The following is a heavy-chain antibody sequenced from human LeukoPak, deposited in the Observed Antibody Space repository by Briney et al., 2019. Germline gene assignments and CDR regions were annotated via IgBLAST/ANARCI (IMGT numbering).Heavy chain of an antibody. Sequence: GASVKVSCKASGYTFTSYGISWVRQAPGQGLEWMGWISAYNGNTNYAQKLQGRVTMTRNTSISTAYMELSSLRSEDTAVYYCARGLDFWSGGDAFDIWGQGTMVTVSS. CDR3: ARGLDFWSGGDAFDI. J-gene: IGHJ3*02. CDR2: ISAYNGNT. D-gene: IGHD3-3*01. CDR1: GYTFTSYG. V-gene: IGHV1-18*01.